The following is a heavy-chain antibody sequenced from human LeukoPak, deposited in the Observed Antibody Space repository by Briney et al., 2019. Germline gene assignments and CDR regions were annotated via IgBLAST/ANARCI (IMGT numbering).Heavy chain of an antibody. J-gene: IGHJ4*02. CDR2: IYNSGST. CDR3: ARHLANWNAFDY. V-gene: IGHV4-59*08. Sequence: SETLSRTCTVSGGSISSYYWSWIRQPPGKGREWMGYIYNSGSTNYNHSLKCRVPISVDTSKTHFSAKLSSVTAADTAVYYCARHLANWNAFDYWGQGTLVTVSS. D-gene: IGHD1-1*01. CDR1: GGSISSYY.